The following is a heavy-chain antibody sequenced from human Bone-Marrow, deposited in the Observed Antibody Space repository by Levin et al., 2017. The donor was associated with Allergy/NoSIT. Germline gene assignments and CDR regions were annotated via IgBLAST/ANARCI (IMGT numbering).Heavy chain of an antibody. V-gene: IGHV3-23*01. D-gene: IGHD3-22*01. J-gene: IGHJ4*02. CDR1: GFAFSSYA. Sequence: QAGGSLRLSCAASGFAFSSYAMSWVRQAPGKGLEWVSTSTVVSGGGGTYYADSVKGRLSISRDNSKSTLYLQMNNLRAEDTAVYYCARINSGGYHDYWGQGALVTVSS. CDR2: STVVSGGGGT. CDR3: ARINSGGYHDY.